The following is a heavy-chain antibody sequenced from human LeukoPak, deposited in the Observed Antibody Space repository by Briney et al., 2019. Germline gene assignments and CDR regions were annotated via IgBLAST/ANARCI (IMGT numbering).Heavy chain of an antibody. D-gene: IGHD4-17*01. CDR2: ISSSSSYI. V-gene: IGHV3-21*01. CDR3: ARDLAYGDDGL. CDR1: GFTLSNYS. Sequence: PGGSLRLSCAASGFTLSNYSMNGVRQAPGKGLEWVAFISSSSSYIFYADSLKGRLTISRDNAKNSLYLQMNSRRADDTAVYYCARDLAYGDDGLWGQGTLVTVSS. J-gene: IGHJ4*02.